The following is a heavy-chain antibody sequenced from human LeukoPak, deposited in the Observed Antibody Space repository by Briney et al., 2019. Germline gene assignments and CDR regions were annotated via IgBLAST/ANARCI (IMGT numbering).Heavy chain of an antibody. J-gene: IGHJ4*02. CDR2: ISYDGSNK. V-gene: IGHV3-30*04. Sequence: QPGGSLRLSCAASGFTFSSYAMHWVRQAPGKGLEWVAVISYDGSNKYYADSVKGRFTISRDNSKNTLYLQMNSLRAEDTAVYYCARDTYSSSWDYWGQGTLVTVSS. CDR3: ARDTYSSSWDY. D-gene: IGHD6-13*01. CDR1: GFTFSSYA.